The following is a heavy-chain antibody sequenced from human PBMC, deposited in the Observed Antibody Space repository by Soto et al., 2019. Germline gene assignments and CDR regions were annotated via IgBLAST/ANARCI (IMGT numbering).Heavy chain of an antibody. D-gene: IGHD3-3*01. CDR2: ISYDGTNK. J-gene: IGHJ6*02. CDR1: GFTFRSYC. CDR3: VRGGVWGFLEWPYYYAMDV. Sequence: GRSLRLSCAASGFTFRSYCMHWVRQAPGKGLQWVAVISYDGTNKYYADYARGRFTISRDNSRNTLSLQMNSLRAEDTAVYYCVRGGVWGFLEWPYYYAMDVWVQGTMVTVSS. V-gene: IGHV3-30*04.